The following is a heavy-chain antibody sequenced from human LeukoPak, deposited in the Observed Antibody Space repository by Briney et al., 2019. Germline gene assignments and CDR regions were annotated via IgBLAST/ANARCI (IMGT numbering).Heavy chain of an antibody. CDR1: GYTFTSYG. CDR3: AILVGVLTGPDAFDI. Sequence: GASVKVSCKASGYTFTSYGISWVRQAPGQGLEWMGWISAYNGNTNYAQKLQGRVTMTTDPSTSTAYMELRSLRSDDTAVYYCAILVGVLTGPDAFDIWGQGTMVTVSS. V-gene: IGHV1-18*01. CDR2: ISAYNGNT. D-gene: IGHD3-9*01. J-gene: IGHJ3*02.